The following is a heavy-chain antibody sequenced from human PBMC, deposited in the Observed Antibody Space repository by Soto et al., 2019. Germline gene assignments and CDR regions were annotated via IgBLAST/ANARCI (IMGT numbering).Heavy chain of an antibody. CDR3: DRVPDY. CDR2: MYHSGCT. J-gene: IGHJ4*02. Sequence: QLQLQESGSGLVKPSQTLSITCAVSGGSISGGGYYWSWIRQPPGKGLEWIGYMYHSGCTYYNPSLKSRVTISIDRSKNQFSLKLSSVTAADTAVYYCDRVPDYWVQGILVTVYS. V-gene: IGHV4-30-2*01. CDR1: GGSISGGGYY.